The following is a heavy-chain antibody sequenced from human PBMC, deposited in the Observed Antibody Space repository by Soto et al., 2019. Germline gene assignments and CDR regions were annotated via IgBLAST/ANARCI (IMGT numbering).Heavy chain of an antibody. J-gene: IGHJ6*02. CDR3: ARGRRELVSPRYYYYYGMDV. D-gene: IGHD6-6*01. CDR1: GGSIGSVDNY. CDR2: VYYVGSP. Sequence: ETLSLTCSVSGGSIGSVDNYWAWIRQAPGKGLEWIGSVYYVGSPFYNPSLKSRVTMSIDTTKNQFSLRLNSVSPADTAVYYCARGRRELVSPRYYYYYGMDVWGQGTTVTVSS. V-gene: IGHV4-39*07.